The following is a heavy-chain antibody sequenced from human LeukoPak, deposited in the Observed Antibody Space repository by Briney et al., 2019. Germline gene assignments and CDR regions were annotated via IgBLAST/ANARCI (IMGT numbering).Heavy chain of an antibody. V-gene: IGHV1-2*02. J-gene: IGHJ4*02. CDR3: ARGNIRDSSSLDY. CDR2: INPNSGGT. CDR1: GYTFTGYY. D-gene: IGHD6-19*01. Sequence: ASVKVSCKASGYTFTGYYMHWVRQAPGQGLEWMGWINPNSGGTNYAQKFQGRVTMTRDMSTSTVYMELSSLRSEDTAVYYCARGNIRDSSSLDYWGQGTLVTVSS.